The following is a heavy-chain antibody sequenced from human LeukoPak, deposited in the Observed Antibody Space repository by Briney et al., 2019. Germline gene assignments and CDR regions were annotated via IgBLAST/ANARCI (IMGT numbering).Heavy chain of an antibody. CDR3: ARANVVVVANEVWFDP. Sequence: PSETLSLTCTVSGGSISSGGYYWSWIRQHPGKGLEWIGYIYYSGSTNYNSSLKSRVTISVDTSKNQFSLKLSSVTAADTAVYYCARANVVVVANEVWFDPWGQGTLVTVSS. J-gene: IGHJ5*02. CDR2: IYYSGST. D-gene: IGHD2-2*01. CDR1: GGSISSGGYY. V-gene: IGHV4-61*08.